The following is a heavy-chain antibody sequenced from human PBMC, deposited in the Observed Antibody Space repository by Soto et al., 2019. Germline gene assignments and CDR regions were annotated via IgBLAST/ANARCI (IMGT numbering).Heavy chain of an antibody. D-gene: IGHD6-19*01. J-gene: IGHJ4*02. CDR2: INAGNGNT. CDR1: GYTFTSYA. V-gene: IGHV1-3*01. CDR3: AGEGPRGPYSSGWSDY. Sequence: ASVKVSCKASGYTFTSYAMHWVRQAPGQRLEWMGWINAGNGNTKYSQKFQGRVTITRDTSASTAYMELSSLRSEDTAVYYCAGEGPRGPYSSGWSDYWGQGTLVTVSS.